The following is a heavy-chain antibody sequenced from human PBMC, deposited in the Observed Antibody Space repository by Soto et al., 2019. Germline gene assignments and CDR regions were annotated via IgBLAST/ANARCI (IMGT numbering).Heavy chain of an antibody. CDR2: ISGSGGST. CDR3: AKSSNYVNYYGMDV. D-gene: IGHD4-4*01. V-gene: IGHV3-23*01. J-gene: IGHJ6*02. Sequence: AGGSLILSCSASGFTFSSYWMNWVRQAPGKGLEWVSAISGSGGSTYYADSVKGRFTISRDNSKNTLYLQMNSLRAEDTAVYYCAKSSNYVNYYGMDVWGQGTTVTVSS. CDR1: GFTFSSYW.